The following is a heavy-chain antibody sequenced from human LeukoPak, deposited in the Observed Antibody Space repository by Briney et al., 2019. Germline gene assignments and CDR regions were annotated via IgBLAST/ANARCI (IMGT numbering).Heavy chain of an antibody. J-gene: IGHJ4*02. CDR1: GGSISSYY. CDR2: IYYSGSN. V-gene: IGHV4-59*08. CDR3: ARRVLYSGSYFDY. Sequence: PSETLSLTCTVSGGSISSYYWSWIRQPPGKGLEWIGYIYYSGSNNDHPSLKSRVTISVDTSKNQFSLKLSSVPAADTAVYYCARRVLYSGSYFDYWGQGTLVTVSS. D-gene: IGHD1-26*01.